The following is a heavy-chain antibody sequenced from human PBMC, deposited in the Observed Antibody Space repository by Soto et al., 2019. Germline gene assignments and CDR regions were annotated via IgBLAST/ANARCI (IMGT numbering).Heavy chain of an antibody. CDR3: ARASADTAMDLGY. Sequence: ASVKLFCKASGYTFTNYGSNWVRQAPGQGLEWLGWVSAYNGERRYAQRVQARVIMTTDTSTTTAYMELRSLRSDDTAVYYCARASADTAMDLGYWGQGTLVTVSS. D-gene: IGHD5-18*01. V-gene: IGHV1-18*01. CDR2: VSAYNGER. J-gene: IGHJ4*02. CDR1: GYTFTNYG.